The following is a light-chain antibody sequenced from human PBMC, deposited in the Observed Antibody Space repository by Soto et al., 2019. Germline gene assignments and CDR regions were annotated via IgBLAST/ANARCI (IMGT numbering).Light chain of an antibody. V-gene: IGKV3-20*01. CDR2: GAS. Sequence: ETVLTQSPGTLSLSPGERATLSCRASQSVSSYLAWYHQKPGQAPRLLIYGASSRATGIPDRFSGSGSWTDFTLTISRLEPEDFAVYYCQQYGSSPLITFGQGTRLEIK. CDR1: QSVSSY. CDR3: QQYGSSPLIT. J-gene: IGKJ5*01.